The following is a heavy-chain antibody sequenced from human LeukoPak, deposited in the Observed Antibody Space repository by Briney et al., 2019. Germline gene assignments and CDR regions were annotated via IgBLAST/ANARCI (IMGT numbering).Heavy chain of an antibody. CDR2: ISYDGSNK. D-gene: IGHD6-13*01. Sequence: PGGSLRLSCAASGFTFSSYAMHWVRQAPGKGLEWVAVISYDGSNKYYADSVKGRFNISRDNSKNTLYLQMNSLRAEDTAVYYCCFLYSSRSPLNDYWGQGTLVTVSS. CDR3: CFLYSSRSPLNDY. J-gene: IGHJ4*02. CDR1: GFTFSSYA. V-gene: IGHV3-30*04.